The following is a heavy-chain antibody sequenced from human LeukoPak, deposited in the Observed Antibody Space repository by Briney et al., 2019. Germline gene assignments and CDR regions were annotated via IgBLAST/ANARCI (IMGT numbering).Heavy chain of an antibody. J-gene: IGHJ4*02. CDR1: GYTFTSYG. CDR3: ARDLEGRIAAAFPDGG. V-gene: IGHV1-18*01. Sequence: ASVKVSCKASGYTFTSYGISWVRQAPGQGLEWMGWISAYNGNTNYAQKLQGRVTMTTDTSTSTAYMELRSLRSDDTAVYYCARDLEGRIAAAFPDGGWGQGTLVTVSS. D-gene: IGHD6-13*01. CDR2: ISAYNGNT.